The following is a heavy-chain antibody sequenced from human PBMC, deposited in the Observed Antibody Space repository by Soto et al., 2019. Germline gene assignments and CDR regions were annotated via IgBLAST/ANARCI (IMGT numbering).Heavy chain of an antibody. Sequence: QVQLVQSGAEVKKPGSSVKVSCKASGGTFSSYTISWVRQAPGQGLEWMGRIIPILGIANYAQKFQGRVTITADKSTSTAYMELSSLRSEDTAVYYCARSVGYCSSTSCYGMGQWGQGTLVTVSS. CDR1: GGTFSSYT. CDR2: IIPILGIA. J-gene: IGHJ4*02. CDR3: ARSVGYCSSTSCYGMGQ. D-gene: IGHD2-2*01. V-gene: IGHV1-69*02.